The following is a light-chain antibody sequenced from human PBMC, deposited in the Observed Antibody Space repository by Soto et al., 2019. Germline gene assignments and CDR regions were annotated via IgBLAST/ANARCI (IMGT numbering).Light chain of an antibody. CDR1: QGIGDT. V-gene: IGKV3-15*01. J-gene: IGKJ1*01. Sequence: EVGLRTSPANLSLAPRYCATLSSRASQGIGDTLAWYQHKPGQTPRLLIYDTSTRATGIPARFSGSGSGTEFTLTISSLQPDDFATYYCQHYNSYSEAFGQGTKVDIK. CDR3: QHYNSYSEA. CDR2: DTS.